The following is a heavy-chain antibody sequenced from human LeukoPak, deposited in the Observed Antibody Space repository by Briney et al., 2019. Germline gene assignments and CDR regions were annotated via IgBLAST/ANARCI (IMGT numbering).Heavy chain of an antibody. CDR1: GYTFTSYY. D-gene: IGHD1-26*01. J-gene: IGHJ6*03. Sequence: ASLKVSCKASGYTFTSYYMHWVRQAPVQGLEWRVRINPSGGSTSYAQKFQGRVTMTRDTSTSTVYMELSSLRSEDTAVYYCARADSKWELLHDCYYYMDVWGKGTTVTVSS. V-gene: IGHV1-46*01. CDR3: ARADSKWELLHDCYYYMDV. CDR2: INPSGGST.